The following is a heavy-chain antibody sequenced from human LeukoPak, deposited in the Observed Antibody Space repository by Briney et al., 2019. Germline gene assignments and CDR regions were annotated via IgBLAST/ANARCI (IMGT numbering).Heavy chain of an antibody. CDR3: ARDYGDYEGPAFDI. CDR2: ISTSGSTI. J-gene: IGHJ3*02. Sequence: PGGSLRLSCAASGFTFSNYEMNWVRQAPGKGLEWVSYISTSGSTIYYADSVKGRFTISRDNAKNSLYLQMNSLRAEDSAVYYCARDYGDYEGPAFDIWGQGTMVTVSS. D-gene: IGHD4-17*01. CDR1: GFTFSNYE. V-gene: IGHV3-48*03.